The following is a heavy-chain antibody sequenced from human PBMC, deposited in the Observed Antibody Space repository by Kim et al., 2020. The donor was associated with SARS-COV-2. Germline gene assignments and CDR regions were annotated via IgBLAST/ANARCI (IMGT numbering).Heavy chain of an antibody. CDR3: ARSLTMVRGEAANNWFDP. V-gene: IGHV4-38-2*02. J-gene: IGHJ5*02. CDR1: GYSISSGYY. CDR2: IYHSGST. D-gene: IGHD3-10*01. Sequence: SETLSLTCTVSGYSISSGYYWGWIRQPPGKGLEWIGSIYHSGSTYYNPSLKSRVTISVDTSKNQFSLKLSSVTAADTAVYYCARSLTMVRGEAANNWFDPWGQGTLVTVSS.